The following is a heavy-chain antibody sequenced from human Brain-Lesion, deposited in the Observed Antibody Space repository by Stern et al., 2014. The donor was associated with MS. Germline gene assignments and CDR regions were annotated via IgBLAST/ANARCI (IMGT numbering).Heavy chain of an antibody. D-gene: IGHD3-10*01. V-gene: IGHV3-9*01. CDR2: ISCDSGTI. CDR1: GFTFGGYA. CDR3: ARDIAGSSAYFAY. J-gene: IGHJ4*02. Sequence: VQLVESGGDLVQPGKSLRLSCAAFGFTFGGYAMHWVRQAPGKGLEWVACISCDSGTIGYADSVKGRFTTSRDNPSSALYLQMNRLGPEDTALYYCARDIAGSSAYFAYWGQGTLVTVSS.